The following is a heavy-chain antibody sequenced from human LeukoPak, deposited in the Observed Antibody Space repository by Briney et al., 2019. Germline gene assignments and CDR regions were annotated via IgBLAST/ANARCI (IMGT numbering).Heavy chain of an antibody. CDR1: GGSFSGYY. Sequence: SETLSLTCAVYGGSFSGYYWSWIRQPPGKGLEWIGEINHSGSTNYNPSLKSRVTISVDTSKSQFSLKLSSVTAADTAVYYCALCVEQNWFGPWGQGTLVTVSS. V-gene: IGHV4-34*01. J-gene: IGHJ5*02. CDR2: INHSGST. CDR3: ALCVEQNWFGP. D-gene: IGHD3-10*02.